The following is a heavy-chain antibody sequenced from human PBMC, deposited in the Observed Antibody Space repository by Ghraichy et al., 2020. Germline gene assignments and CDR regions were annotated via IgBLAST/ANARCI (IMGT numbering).Heavy chain of an antibody. CDR2: IKSDGSST. V-gene: IGHV3-74*01. CDR3: AREYCSGGRCFFGTGGSHFDY. J-gene: IGHJ4*02. Sequence: GESLNISCAASEFTLSNYWMHWVRQPPGKGLVWVSRIKSDGSSTTYADSVKGRFTISRDNAKNTLYLQMKSLRADDTAVYYCAREYCSGGRCFFGTGGSHFDYWSQGTLVTVS. CDR1: EFTLSNYW. D-gene: IGHD2-15*01.